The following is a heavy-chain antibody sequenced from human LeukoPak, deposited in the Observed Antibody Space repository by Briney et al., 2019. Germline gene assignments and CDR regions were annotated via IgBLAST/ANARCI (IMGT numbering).Heavy chain of an antibody. V-gene: IGHV1-2*02. CDR1: GYTFIAYY. Sequence: ASVKVSCKASGYTFIAYYMFWVRQAPGQGLEWMGWINPNSGATGHAQKFQGRVTMTRDTSISTSYMEVTGLRSDDTAVYFCARDGYCRGSGCPFQHWGQGTMVTVSS. CDR3: ARDGYCRGSGCPFQH. J-gene: IGHJ1*01. CDR2: INPNSGAT. D-gene: IGHD2-15*01.